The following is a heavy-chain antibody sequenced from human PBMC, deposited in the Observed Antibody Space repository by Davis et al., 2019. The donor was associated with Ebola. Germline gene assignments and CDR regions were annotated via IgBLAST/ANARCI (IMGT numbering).Heavy chain of an antibody. CDR1: GGTFSSYA. CDR2: IIPIFGTA. Sequence: SVKVSCKASGGTFSSYAISWVRQAPGQGLEWMGGIIPIFGTANYAQKFQGRVTITADESTSTAYMELSSLRSEDTAVYYCARDRDDYGDYVSWFDPWGQGTLVTVSS. CDR3: ARDRDDYGDYVSWFDP. D-gene: IGHD4-17*01. V-gene: IGHV1-69*13. J-gene: IGHJ5*02.